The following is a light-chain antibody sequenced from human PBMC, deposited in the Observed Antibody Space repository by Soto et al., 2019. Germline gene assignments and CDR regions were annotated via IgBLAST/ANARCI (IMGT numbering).Light chain of an antibody. J-gene: IGKJ1*01. V-gene: IGKV3-20*01. CDR3: HQYESTPPT. Sequence: EIVLTQSPGTLSLSPGERATLSCRASQSVNSNYLAWYQRKPGQAPRLLIYGASNRATDIPYRFSASGSGTDFTLPTTRLEAEDFAVYYCHQYESTPPTFGQGTKGEV. CDR2: GAS. CDR1: QSVNSNY.